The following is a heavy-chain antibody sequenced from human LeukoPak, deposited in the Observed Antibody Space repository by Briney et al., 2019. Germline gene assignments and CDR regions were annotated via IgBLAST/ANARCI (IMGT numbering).Heavy chain of an antibody. CDR1: GFTFSSYS. J-gene: IGHJ6*02. CDR3: ARAGYYGSGSYIYYYGMDV. Sequence: PGGSLRLSCAASGFTFSSYSMNWVRQAPGKGLEWVSSISSSSSCIYYADSVKGRFTISRDNAKNSLYLQMNSLRAEDTAVYYCARAGYYGSGSYIYYYGMDVWGQGTTVTVSS. V-gene: IGHV3-21*01. D-gene: IGHD3-10*01. CDR2: ISSSSSCI.